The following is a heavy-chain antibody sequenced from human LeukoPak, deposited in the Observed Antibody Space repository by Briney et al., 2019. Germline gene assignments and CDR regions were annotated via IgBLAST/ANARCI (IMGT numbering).Heavy chain of an antibody. Sequence: XXXVXXASXTFTHYYWVWVRQPPGKGLEWIGTINYYGXTYYNPSLKSRFSISLDTSKNKFSLKLSSVTAADTAVYXXXXXXXALAGWFDPWGQGTLVTVSS. V-gene: IGHV4-39*07. CDR3: XXXXXALAGWFDP. CDR2: INYYGXT. CDR1: XASXTFTHYY. J-gene: IGHJ5*02.